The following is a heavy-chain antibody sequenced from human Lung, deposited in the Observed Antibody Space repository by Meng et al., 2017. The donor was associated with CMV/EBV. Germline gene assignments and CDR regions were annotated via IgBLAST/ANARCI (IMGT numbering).Heavy chain of an antibody. CDR2: IYYSGST. V-gene: IGHV4-59*01. D-gene: IGHD5-18*01. Sequence: LXCTVSGGSISSYYWSWIRQPPGKGLEWIGYIYYSGSTNYNPSLKSRVTISVDTSKNQFSLKLSSVTAADTAVYYCASSGYSYGYGYYGMDVWGQGTXVT. CDR1: GGSISSYY. CDR3: ASSGYSYGYGYYGMDV. J-gene: IGHJ6*02.